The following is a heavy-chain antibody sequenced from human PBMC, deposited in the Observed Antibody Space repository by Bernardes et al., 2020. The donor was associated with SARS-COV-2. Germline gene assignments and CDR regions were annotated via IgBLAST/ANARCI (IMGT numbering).Heavy chain of an antibody. CDR1: GFTFSSYW. J-gene: IGHJ4*02. Sequence: VGSLILSCGASGFTFSSYWMGWVRQAPGKGLEWVANIKQDGSDKYYVDSVKGRFTISRDNAKNSLYLQMNSLRDEDTAVYFCARDGDGYFDYWGQGALVTVSS. CDR3: ARDGDGYFDY. D-gene: IGHD2-21*01. V-gene: IGHV3-7*01. CDR2: IKQDGSDK.